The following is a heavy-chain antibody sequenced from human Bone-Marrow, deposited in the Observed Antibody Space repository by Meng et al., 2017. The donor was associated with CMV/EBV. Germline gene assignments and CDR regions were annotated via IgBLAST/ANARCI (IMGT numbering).Heavy chain of an antibody. V-gene: IGHV3-23*01. Sequence: GGSRRLSCAASGFTFSTYAMTWVRQAPGKGLEGVSTISGSGDSTYTADSVKGQFTISRDNSKNTLYLQMNNLRAEHTAVYYCASGPDRHPPHYYAMDVWGQGTTVTVSS. CDR3: ASGPDRHPPHYYAMDV. CDR1: GFTFSTYA. CDR2: ISGSGDST. J-gene: IGHJ6*02.